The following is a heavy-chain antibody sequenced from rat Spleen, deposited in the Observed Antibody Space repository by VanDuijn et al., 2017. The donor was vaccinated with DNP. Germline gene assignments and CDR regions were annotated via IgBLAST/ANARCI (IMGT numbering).Heavy chain of an antibody. D-gene: IGHD1-9*01. Sequence: EVQLVETGGGLVQPGRSLKLSCVASGFTFSTYWMYWIRQAPGKGLEWVASINPDGGSTYYPDSVKGRFTISRDNAENTVYLQMNSLRSEDTATYYCEKVRTTGIPGFAYWGQGTLVTVSS. J-gene: IGHJ3*01. CDR1: GFTFSTYW. CDR3: EKVRTTGIPGFAY. CDR2: INPDGGST. V-gene: IGHV5-58*01.